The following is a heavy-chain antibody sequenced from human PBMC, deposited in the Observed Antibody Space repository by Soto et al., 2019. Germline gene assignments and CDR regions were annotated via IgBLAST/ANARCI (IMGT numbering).Heavy chain of an antibody. CDR3: ARDGAGYCTPTTCYTPFDY. CDR1: GASFNSFA. J-gene: IGHJ4*02. CDR2: IISIPGPA. V-gene: IGHV1-69*01. D-gene: IGHD2-8*01. Sequence: QVQLEQSGAEVKKPGSSVKVSCKASGASFNSFAISWVRQAPGQGLEWMGGIISIPGPATYALKFQGRVTITADESTTAAYMELSNLRSDDTAVYYCARDGAGYCTPTTCYTPFDYWGQGTMVTVSS.